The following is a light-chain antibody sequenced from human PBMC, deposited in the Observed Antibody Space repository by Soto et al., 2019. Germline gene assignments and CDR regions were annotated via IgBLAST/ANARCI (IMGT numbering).Light chain of an antibody. CDR2: GAF. CDR3: QQYGTSPLT. Sequence: IVLTQSQGTLSLSRGERATLCCRASQSVSYTFLAWYQQKPGQAPRLLIHGAFSRATGIPDRFRGSGSGTDFTLTISTLEPEDSAVYYCQQYGTSPLTFGGGTKVDIK. V-gene: IGKV3-20*01. J-gene: IGKJ4*01. CDR1: QSVSYTF.